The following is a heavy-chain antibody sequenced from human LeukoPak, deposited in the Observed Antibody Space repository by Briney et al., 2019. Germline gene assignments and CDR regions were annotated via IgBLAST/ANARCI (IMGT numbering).Heavy chain of an antibody. CDR2: ISYDGSNK. CDR3: AREASGSIWGDDWGYFDY. Sequence: GGSLRLSCAASGFTFSSYAMHWVRQAPGKGLEWVAVISYDGSNKYYADSVKGRFTISRDNSKNTLYLLMNSLRAGDTAVYYCAREASGSIWGDDWGYFDYWGQGTLVTVSS. V-gene: IGHV3-30*04. D-gene: IGHD7-27*01. J-gene: IGHJ4*02. CDR1: GFTFSSYA.